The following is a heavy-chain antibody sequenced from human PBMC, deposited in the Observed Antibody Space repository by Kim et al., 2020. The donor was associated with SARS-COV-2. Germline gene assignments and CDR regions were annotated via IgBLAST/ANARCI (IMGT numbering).Heavy chain of an antibody. Sequence: GGSLRLSCAASGLTFSNAWMSWVRQAPGKGLEWVGRIKSKTDGGTTDYAAPVKGRFTISRDDSKNTLYLKMNSLKTEDTAVYYCTTEYCSGGSCYHGYYYYGMDVWGQGTTVTVSS. D-gene: IGHD2-15*01. J-gene: IGHJ6*02. CDR3: TTEYCSGGSCYHGYYYYGMDV. CDR2: IKSKTDGGTT. CDR1: GLTFSNAW. V-gene: IGHV3-15*01.